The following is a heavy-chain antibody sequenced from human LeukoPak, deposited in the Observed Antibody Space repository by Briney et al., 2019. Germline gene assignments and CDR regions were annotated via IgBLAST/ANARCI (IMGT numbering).Heavy chain of an antibody. CDR1: GYTFTSYY. CDR2: INPSGGST. Sequence: ASVKVSCKASGYTFTSYYMHWVRQAPGQGLEWMGIINPSGGSTSYAQKFQGRVTMTRDTSTSTVYMELSSLRSEDTAVYYCARDNYVISLVRGVIIPGPVWGQGTLVTVSS. D-gene: IGHD3-10*01. CDR3: ARDNYVISLVRGVIIPGPV. V-gene: IGHV1-46*01. J-gene: IGHJ4*02.